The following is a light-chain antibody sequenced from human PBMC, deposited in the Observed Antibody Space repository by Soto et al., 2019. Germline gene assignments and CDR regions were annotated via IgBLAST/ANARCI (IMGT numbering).Light chain of an antibody. CDR3: SSYAGSNNLV. J-gene: IGLJ2*01. V-gene: IGLV2-8*01. Sequence: HSALTQPPSASGSPEQSVTISCTGTSSDVGGYNYVSWYQQHPGKAPKLMIYEVSKRPSGVPDRFSGSKSGNTASLTVSGLQAEDEADYYCSSYAGSNNLVFGGGTKVTVL. CDR2: EVS. CDR1: SSDVGGYNY.